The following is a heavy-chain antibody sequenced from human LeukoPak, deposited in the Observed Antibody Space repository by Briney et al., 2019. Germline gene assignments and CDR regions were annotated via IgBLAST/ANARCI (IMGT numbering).Heavy chain of an antibody. CDR1: GFTFSRYW. V-gene: IGHV3-7*03. CDR3: ARDKGDYDTSGSLFVF. D-gene: IGHD3-22*01. CDR2: IKQDGSEE. J-gene: IGHJ4*02. Sequence: GGSLRLSCAASGFTFSRYWMSWVRQAPRKGLEWVANIKQDGSEEYYVDSVKGRFTISRDNAKNSLYLQMNSLGAEDTAVYYCARDKGDYDTSGSLFVFGGQGTLVTVSS.